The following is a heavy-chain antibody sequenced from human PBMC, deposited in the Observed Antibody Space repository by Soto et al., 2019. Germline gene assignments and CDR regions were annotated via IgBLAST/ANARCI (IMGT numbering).Heavy chain of an antibody. V-gene: IGHV1-18*01. D-gene: IGHD6-19*01. CDR1: GYTFTSYG. CDR3: ARLHSSGWRDNWFDP. Sequence: ASVKVSCKASGYTFTSYGISWVRQAPGQGLEWMGWISAYNGNTNYAQKLKGRVTMTTDTSTSTAYMELRSLRSDDTAVYYCARLHSSGWRDNWFDPWGQGTQVTVSS. J-gene: IGHJ5*02. CDR2: ISAYNGNT.